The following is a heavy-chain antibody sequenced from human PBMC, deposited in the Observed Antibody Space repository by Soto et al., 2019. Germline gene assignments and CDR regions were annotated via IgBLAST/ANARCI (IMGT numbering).Heavy chain of an antibody. CDR2: ISDSGAGT. D-gene: IGHD6-13*01. V-gene: IGHV3-23*01. CDR3: AKGLINGRWYAAD. J-gene: IGHJ4*02. Sequence: EVHLLESGGGLVQPGESLRLSCGASGFTFSRCVMSWVRQAPGKGLEWVSCISDSGAGTHYAASVKGRFTISRDNSKNTMYLQMNNLRAEDTGVYYCAKGLINGRWYAADWGQGTLVTVSS. CDR1: GFTFSRCV.